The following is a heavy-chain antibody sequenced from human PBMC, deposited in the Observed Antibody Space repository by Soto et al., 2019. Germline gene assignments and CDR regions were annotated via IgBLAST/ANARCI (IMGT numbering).Heavy chain of an antibody. CDR2: IDPSDSYT. CDR3: ASVSGTFGYYYYGMDV. D-gene: IGHD1-7*01. J-gene: IGHJ6*02. Sequence: ESLKISCKGSGYSFTSYWISWVRQMPGKGLEWMGRIDPSDSYTNYSPSFQGHVTISADKSISTAYLQWSSLKASDTAMYYCASVSGTFGYYYYGMDVWGQGTTVTVSS. V-gene: IGHV5-10-1*01. CDR1: GYSFTSYW.